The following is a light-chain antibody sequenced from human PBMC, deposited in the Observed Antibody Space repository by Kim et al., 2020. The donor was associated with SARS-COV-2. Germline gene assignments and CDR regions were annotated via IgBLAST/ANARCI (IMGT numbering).Light chain of an antibody. V-gene: IGLV3-1*01. Sequence: VSVSPGQTASISCAGDKLGDKLASWYQQKPGQSHVLVIYQDTKRPSGIPERFSGSNSGNTATLTIRGTQAMDEADYYCQTWDTSTVFGAGTQLTVL. CDR3: QTWDTSTV. J-gene: IGLJ3*02. CDR1: KLGDKL. CDR2: QDT.